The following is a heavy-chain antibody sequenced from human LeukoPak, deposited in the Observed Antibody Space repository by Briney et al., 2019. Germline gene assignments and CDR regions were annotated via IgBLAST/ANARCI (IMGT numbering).Heavy chain of an antibody. D-gene: IGHD6-13*01. Sequence: GGSLRLSCAASGFTFSSYAMSWVRQAPGNGLEWVSAISGSGGGTYYADSVKGRFTISRDNSKNTLYLQMNSLRAEDTAVYYCAKFMQQQLEMDWFDPWGQGTLVTVSS. CDR1: GFTFSSYA. CDR3: AKFMQQQLEMDWFDP. J-gene: IGHJ5*02. CDR2: ISGSGGGT. V-gene: IGHV3-23*01.